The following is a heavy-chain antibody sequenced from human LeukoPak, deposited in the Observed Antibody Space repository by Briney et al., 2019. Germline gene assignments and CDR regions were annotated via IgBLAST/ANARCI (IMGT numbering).Heavy chain of an antibody. CDR1: GFTFSSYG. CDR3: AKGVTMIVVVIYDHLDV. J-gene: IGHJ6*03. D-gene: IGHD3-22*01. CDR2: IRYDGSNK. V-gene: IGHV3-30*02. Sequence: GGSLRLSCAASGFTFSSYGMHWVRQAPGKGLEWVAFIRYDGSNKYCADSVKGRFTISRDNSKNTLYLQMNSLRAEDTAVYYCAKGVTMIVVVIYDHLDVWGKGTTVTVSS.